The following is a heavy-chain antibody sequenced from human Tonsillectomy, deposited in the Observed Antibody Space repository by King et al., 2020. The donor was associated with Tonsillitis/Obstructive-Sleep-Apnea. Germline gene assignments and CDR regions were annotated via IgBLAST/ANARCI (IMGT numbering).Heavy chain of an antibody. J-gene: IGHJ3*02. D-gene: IGHD2-8*01. Sequence: VQLQESGPGLVKPSETLSLTCTVSGGSISSYYWSWIRQPPGKGLEGIGYIYYRGSTNYNPSLKSRVSISVDTSKNQFSLKLSSVTAADTAVYYCARDMVLEAGGDAFDIWGQGTMVTVSS. V-gene: IGHV4-59*01. CDR1: GGSISSYY. CDR2: IYYRGST. CDR3: ARDMVLEAGGDAFDI.